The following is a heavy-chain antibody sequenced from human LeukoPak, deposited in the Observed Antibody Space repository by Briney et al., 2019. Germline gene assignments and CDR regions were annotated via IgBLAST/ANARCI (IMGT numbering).Heavy chain of an antibody. J-gene: IGHJ4*02. CDR3: AKGQIAVAGTLDY. Sequence: TGRSLSLSCAASGFTFSSYGMHWVRQAPGKGLEWVAFIRYDGSNKYYADSVKGRYTISRDNSKNTLYLQMNSLRAEDAAVYYCAKGQIAVAGTLDYWGQGTLVTVSS. V-gene: IGHV3-30*02. CDR2: IRYDGSNK. D-gene: IGHD6-19*01. CDR1: GFTFSSYG.